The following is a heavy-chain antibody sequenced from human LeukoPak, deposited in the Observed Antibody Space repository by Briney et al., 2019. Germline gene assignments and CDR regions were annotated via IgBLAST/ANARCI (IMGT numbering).Heavy chain of an antibody. V-gene: IGHV3-73*01. Sequence: PGGSLRLSCAASGFTFSGSAMHWVRQASGEGLEWVGRIRSKANSCATAYAASVKGRFTISRDDSKNTAYLQMNSLKTEDTAVYYCTRHPPSGSYSTPFDYWGQGTLVTVSS. CDR3: TRHPPSGSYSTPFDY. CDR1: GFTFSGSA. J-gene: IGHJ4*02. CDR2: IRSKANSCAT. D-gene: IGHD1-26*01.